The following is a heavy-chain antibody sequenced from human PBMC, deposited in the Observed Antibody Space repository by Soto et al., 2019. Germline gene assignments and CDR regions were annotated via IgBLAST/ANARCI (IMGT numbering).Heavy chain of an antibody. D-gene: IGHD3-22*01. Sequence: EVRLLESGGGLVQSGGSLRLSCAASGFTFSGYAMSWVRQATGKGLEWVSALGGTGLSTYYADTVKGRFTISRDNSRNTLFLQMNSLRAEDTAVYYCATSYDSSGYDYWGQGTLVTVSS. V-gene: IGHV3-23*01. CDR1: GFTFSGYA. CDR2: LGGTGLST. CDR3: ATSYDSSGYDY. J-gene: IGHJ4*02.